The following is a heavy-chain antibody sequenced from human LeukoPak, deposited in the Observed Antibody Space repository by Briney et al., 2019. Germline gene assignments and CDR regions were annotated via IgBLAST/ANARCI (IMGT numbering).Heavy chain of an antibody. CDR2: INPNSGGT. CDR3: ARDIYDFWSGYYDY. V-gene: IGHV1-2*02. CDR1: GYTFTSYY. D-gene: IGHD3-3*01. J-gene: IGHJ4*02. Sequence: ASVKVSCKASGYTFTSYYMHWVRQAPGQGLEWMGWINPNSGGTNYAQKFQGRVTMTRDTSISTAYMELSRLRSDDTAVYYCARDIYDFWSGYYDYWGQGTLVTVSS.